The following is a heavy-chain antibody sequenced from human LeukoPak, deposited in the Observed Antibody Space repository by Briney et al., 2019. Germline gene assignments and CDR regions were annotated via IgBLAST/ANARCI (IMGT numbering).Heavy chain of an antibody. J-gene: IGHJ6*02. CDR2: IYPGDSDT. Sequence: GESLKISCKGSGYSFTSYWIGWVRQLPGKGLEWMGIIYPGDSDTRYSPSFQGQVTISADKSISTAYLQWSSLKASDTAMYYCARTPPYYYYGMDVWGQGTTVTVSS. CDR3: ARTPPYYYYGMDV. V-gene: IGHV5-51*01. CDR1: GYSFTSYW.